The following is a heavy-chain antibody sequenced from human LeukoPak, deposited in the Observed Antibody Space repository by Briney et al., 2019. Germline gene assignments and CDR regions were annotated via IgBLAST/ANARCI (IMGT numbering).Heavy chain of an antibody. CDR1: GLTFTDYW. V-gene: IGHV3-7*01. D-gene: IGHD1-26*01. CDR3: ARVGTWELQRVFDY. CDR2: IHKAGTES. Sequence: QPGGSLRLSCAASGLTFTDYWMTWVRQVPGKGLEWVANIHKAGTESYYVDSVKGRFAISRDNAKNSLYLQLSSLRVDDTAVYYCARVGTWELQRVFDYWGQGTLVTVSS. J-gene: IGHJ4*02.